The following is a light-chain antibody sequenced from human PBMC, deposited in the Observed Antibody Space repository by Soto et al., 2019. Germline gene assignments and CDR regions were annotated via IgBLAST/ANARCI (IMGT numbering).Light chain of an antibody. CDR3: GAWESSLNPYV. J-gene: IGLJ1*01. CDR1: IFNIGNNY. V-gene: IGLV1-51*01. CDR2: DNN. Sequence: QALLTQPPYVSAAPGQKVIISCSGSIFNIGNNYVSWYQQLPGTAPKLLIYDNNKRPSGIPDRFSGSKSGTSATLAITGLQTADEADYYCGAWESSLNPYVFGTGTKVTVL.